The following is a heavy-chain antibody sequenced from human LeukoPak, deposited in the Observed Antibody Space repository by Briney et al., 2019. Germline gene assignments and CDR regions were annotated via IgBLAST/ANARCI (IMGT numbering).Heavy chain of an antibody. CDR2: IYYSGST. Sequence: PSETLSLTCTVSGGSISTTSYYWGWIRQAPGKGLEWIGSIYYSGSTYYNPSLKSRVTISVDTSKNQFSLKVNSVTAAHTAVYYCPRGSYYMDVWGNGTTVTVSS. V-gene: IGHV4-39*07. J-gene: IGHJ6*03. CDR3: PRGSYYMDV. CDR1: GGSISTTSYY.